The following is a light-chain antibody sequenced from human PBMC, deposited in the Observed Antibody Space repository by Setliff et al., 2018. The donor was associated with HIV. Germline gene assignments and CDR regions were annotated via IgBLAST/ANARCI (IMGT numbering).Light chain of an antibody. Sequence: YELTQPPSVSVSPGQTARITCSGDALPKQYAYWYQQKPGQAPVLVIYRDSERPSGIPERFSGSSSGTTVTLTISGVQAEDEADYYCQSADSIGILYVFGTGTKVTVL. J-gene: IGLJ1*01. CDR3: QSADSIGILYV. V-gene: IGLV3-25*03. CDR1: ALPKQY. CDR2: RDS.